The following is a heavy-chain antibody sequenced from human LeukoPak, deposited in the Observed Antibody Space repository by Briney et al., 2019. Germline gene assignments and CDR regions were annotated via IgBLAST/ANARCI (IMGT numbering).Heavy chain of an antibody. J-gene: IGHJ3*02. V-gene: IGHV3-53*01. CDR2: IYSDNT. D-gene: IGHD3-22*01. CDR1: GLTVSSKS. CDR3: AKLLRVTMIVDDAFDI. Sequence: GGSLRLSCTVSGLTVSSKSMSWVRQAQGKGLEWVSFIYSDNTHYSDTVKGRFTISRDNSKNTLYLQINTLGAEDTAVYYCAKLLRVTMIVDDAFDIWGQGTMVTVSS.